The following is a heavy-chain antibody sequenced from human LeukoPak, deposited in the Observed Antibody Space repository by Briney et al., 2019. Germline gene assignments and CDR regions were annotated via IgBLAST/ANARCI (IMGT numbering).Heavy chain of an antibody. CDR1: GFTFSNYW. CDR2: TKKDGRDK. J-gene: IGHJ4*02. D-gene: IGHD1-14*01. V-gene: IGHV3-7*01. CDR3: ARDSGMGFDY. Sequence: GGSLRLSRAASGFTFSNYWMTWVRQAPGKGLEWVANTKKDGRDKYYVDFVKGRFTISKDNAKNSVYLQMNSLRADDTAVYYCARDSGMGFDYWGQGTLVTVSS.